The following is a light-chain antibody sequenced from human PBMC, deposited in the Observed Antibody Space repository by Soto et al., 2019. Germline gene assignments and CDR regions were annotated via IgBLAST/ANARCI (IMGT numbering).Light chain of an antibody. CDR3: SSYTTSTTLVV. CDR1: SSDVGGYNY. V-gene: IGLV2-14*01. J-gene: IGLJ3*02. Sequence: QSALTQPASVSGSPGQSITISCTGTSSDVGGYNYVSWYQQHPGKAPKVMIYEVSHRPSGVSDRFSGSKSGNTASLTISGLQAEDEADYYCSSYTTSTTLVVLGGGTKVTVL. CDR2: EVS.